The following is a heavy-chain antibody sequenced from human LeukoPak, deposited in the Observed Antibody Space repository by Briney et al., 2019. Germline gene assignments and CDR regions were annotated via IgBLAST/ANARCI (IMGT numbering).Heavy chain of an antibody. J-gene: IGHJ4*02. CDR1: GGSFSGYY. V-gene: IGHV4-34*01. D-gene: IGHD3-9*01. Sequence: PPETLSLTCAVYGGSFSGYYWSWIRQPPGKGLEWIGEINHSGSTNYNPSLKSRVTISVDTSKNQFSLKLSSVTAADTAVYYCAGNSDYDILTGPPDYWGQGTLVTVSS. CDR3: AGNSDYDILTGPPDY. CDR2: INHSGST.